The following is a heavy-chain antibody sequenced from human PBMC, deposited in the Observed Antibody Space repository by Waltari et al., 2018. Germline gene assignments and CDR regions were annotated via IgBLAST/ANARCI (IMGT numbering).Heavy chain of an antibody. CDR2: INPNSGGT. V-gene: IGHV1-2*02. J-gene: IGHJ3*02. Sequence: QVQLVQSGAEVKKPGASVKVSCKASGYTFTGYYMHWVRQAPGQGLEWMGWINPNSGGTNYAQKFQGRVTMTRDTSISTAYMELSRLRSDDTAVYYCARGSYWYGSGSRPHDAFDIWGQGTMVTVSS. D-gene: IGHD3-10*01. CDR1: GYTFTGYY. CDR3: ARGSYWYGSGSRPHDAFDI.